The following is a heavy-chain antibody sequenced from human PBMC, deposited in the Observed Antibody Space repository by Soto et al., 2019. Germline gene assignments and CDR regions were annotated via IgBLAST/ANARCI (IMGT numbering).Heavy chain of an antibody. CDR3: AKRPSLIGVVGAFDY. Sequence: TCARISVHKTTGKGLEWVSSISSSGSTTYYADSVKGRFTISRDNSQNTLYLQMNSLRVEDTSVYFFAKRPSLIGVVGAFDYWAQGSLVTVSS. D-gene: IGHD6-19*01. CDR2: ISSSGSTT. V-gene: IGHV3-23*01. J-gene: IGHJ4*02. CDR1: TCA.